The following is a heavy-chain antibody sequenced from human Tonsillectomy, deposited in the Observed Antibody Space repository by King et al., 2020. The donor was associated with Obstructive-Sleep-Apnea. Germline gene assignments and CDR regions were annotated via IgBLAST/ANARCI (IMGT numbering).Heavy chain of an antibody. CDR1: GGSFSVYS. D-gene: IGHD4-17*01. CDR2: INHIGSD. Sequence: VQLQQWGAGLLKPSETLSLTCAVYGGSFSVYSLSWIRQPPGKGLEWIGEINHIGSDTYNPSLKNRVTISVDTSKNQFSLRLSAVTAADTAVYYCASGEVYYGDYDYWGQGTLVTVSS. V-gene: IGHV4-34*01. J-gene: IGHJ4*02. CDR3: ASGEVYYGDYDY.